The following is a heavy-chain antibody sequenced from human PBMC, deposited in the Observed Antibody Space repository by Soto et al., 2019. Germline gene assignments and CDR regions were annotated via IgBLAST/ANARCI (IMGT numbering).Heavy chain of an antibody. V-gene: IGHV4-30-2*01. CDR1: GGSISSVGYS. D-gene: IGHD3-16*01. CDR2: IYHDGRT. Sequence: LSLTCTVSGGSISSVGYSCSCIRHPPGKGREWIGYIYHDGRTSYNPSLEGRVTISLDRSKNQLSLKLTSVTAADTAVYHCASGGSFTWFDPWGQGHLVTVSS. CDR3: ASGGSFTWFDP. J-gene: IGHJ5*02.